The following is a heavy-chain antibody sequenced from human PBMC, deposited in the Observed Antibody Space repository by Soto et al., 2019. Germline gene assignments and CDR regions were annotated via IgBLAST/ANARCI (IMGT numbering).Heavy chain of an antibody. D-gene: IGHD2-8*01. CDR1: GGSINSGAYY. Sequence: QVQLQESGPGLVKPSQTLSLTCTVSGGSINSGAYYWNWIRQHPGKGLEWIGYIHFSGSTYYNPSLKSRVAISTDTSNNQFSLRLSSVTAADTAVYYCARDQGVSYFDSWGQGALVTVSS. V-gene: IGHV4-31*03. CDR3: ARDQGVSYFDS. J-gene: IGHJ4*02. CDR2: IHFSGST.